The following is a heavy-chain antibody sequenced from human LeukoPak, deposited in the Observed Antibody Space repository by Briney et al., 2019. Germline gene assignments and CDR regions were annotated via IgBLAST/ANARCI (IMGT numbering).Heavy chain of an antibody. J-gene: IGHJ4*02. V-gene: IGHV4-59*08. D-gene: IGHD6-19*01. CDR2: IYYSGST. CDR1: GGSISSYY. Sequence: PSETLSLTCTVSGGSISSYYWSWIRQPPGKGLEWIGYIYYSGSTNYNPSLKSRVTISVDSSKNQFSLKLSSVTAADTAVYYCARRFDTSGWVDYWDQGTLVTVSS. CDR3: ARRFDTSGWVDY.